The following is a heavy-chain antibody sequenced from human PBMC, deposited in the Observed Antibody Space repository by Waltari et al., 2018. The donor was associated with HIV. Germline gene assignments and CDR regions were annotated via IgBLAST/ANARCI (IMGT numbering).Heavy chain of an antibody. D-gene: IGHD3-22*01. Sequence: QLQLQESGPGLVKPSETLSLTCTVPGGSIRSSSYYWGWIRQPPGKGLEWIGSIYYSGSTYYNPSLKSRVTISVDTSKNQFSLKLSSVTAADTAVYYCARLIVVVLDAFDIWGQGTMVTVSS. CDR3: ARLIVVVLDAFDI. V-gene: IGHV4-39*01. CDR2: IYYSGST. CDR1: GGSIRSSSYY. J-gene: IGHJ3*02.